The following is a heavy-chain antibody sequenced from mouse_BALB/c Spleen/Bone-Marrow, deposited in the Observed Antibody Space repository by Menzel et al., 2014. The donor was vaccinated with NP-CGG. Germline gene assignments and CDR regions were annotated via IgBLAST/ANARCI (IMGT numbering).Heavy chain of an antibody. CDR3: ARGVNYIYVYFDF. CDR2: IYPTTGYA. J-gene: IGHJ2*01. Sequence: GQLQQFGAELARPEASVKMFCKASGYTFISYTMHWVKQRPGQGMEWIGYIYPTTGYANYNQTFKDKASMTADKSSSTAYMQLSSLTSEDSAVYYWARGVNYIYVYFDFW. V-gene: IGHV1-4*01. D-gene: IGHD1-1*01. CDR1: GYTFISYT.